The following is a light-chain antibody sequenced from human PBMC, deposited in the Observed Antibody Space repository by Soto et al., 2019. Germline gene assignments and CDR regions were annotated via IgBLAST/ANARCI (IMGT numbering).Light chain of an antibody. CDR3: LQYNSDHWT. CDR2: DVS. CDR1: QSISTW. J-gene: IGKJ1*01. V-gene: IGKV1-5*01. Sequence: DIQITQSPSTLSASVGDRVTITCGASQSISTWLAWYQQKPGKAPKLLIYDVSSLESGVPSRFSGSGSGTEFTLTISSLQPDDSATYYCLQYNSDHWTFGQGTKVDIK.